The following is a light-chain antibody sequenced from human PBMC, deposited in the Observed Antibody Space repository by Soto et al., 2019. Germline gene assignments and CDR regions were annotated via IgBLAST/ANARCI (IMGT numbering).Light chain of an antibody. CDR1: QTISSW. CDR2: KAS. CDR3: QHYNSYSEA. J-gene: IGKJ1*01. Sequence: DIPMTQSPSTLSGSVGDRVTITCRASQTISSWLAWYQQKPGKDPKLLIYKASTLKSGVPSRFSGSGSGTAFTLPISSLQHDDFATYYCQHYNSYSEAFGQGTKVE. V-gene: IGKV1-5*03.